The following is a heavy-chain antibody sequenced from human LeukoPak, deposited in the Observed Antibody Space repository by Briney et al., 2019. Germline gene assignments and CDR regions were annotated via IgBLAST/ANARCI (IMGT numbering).Heavy chain of an antibody. J-gene: IGHJ4*02. Sequence: GASVKVSCKASGYTFASYDINWVRQATGQGLEWMGWMNPNSGTTGYAQKFQGRVTITSNNSISTSYMEMSSLTSGDTAVYFCARRVGVRELELWGQGTLVTVSS. CDR2: MNPNSGTT. CDR3: ARRVGVRELEL. D-gene: IGHD1-7*01. CDR1: GYTFASYD. V-gene: IGHV1-8*01.